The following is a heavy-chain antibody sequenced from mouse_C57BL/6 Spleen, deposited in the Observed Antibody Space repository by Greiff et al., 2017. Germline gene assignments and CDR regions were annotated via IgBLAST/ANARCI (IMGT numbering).Heavy chain of an antibody. CDR2: INPSSGYT. V-gene: IGHV1-4*01. D-gene: IGHD1-1*01. J-gene: IGHJ4*01. CDR1: GYTFTSYT. Sequence: VKLQESGADLARPGASVKMSCTASGYTFTSYTMHWVKQRPGQGLEWIGYINPSSGYTNYNQKFKDKATLTADKSSSAAYMQLSSLTSEDSAVDYCARAHGSGLMDYWGQGTSVTVSA. CDR3: ARAHGSGLMDY.